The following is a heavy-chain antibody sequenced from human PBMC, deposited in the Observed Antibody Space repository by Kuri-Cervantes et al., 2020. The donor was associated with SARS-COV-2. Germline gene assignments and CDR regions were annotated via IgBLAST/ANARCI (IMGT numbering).Heavy chain of an antibody. J-gene: IGHJ4*02. CDR3: AREGIYCGGDCYYFDY. D-gene: IGHD2-21*01. CDR2: TYYRSKWYN. V-gene: IGHV6-1*01. CDR1: GDSVSSNSAA. Sequence: SETLSLTCAISGDSVSSNSAAWNWIRQSPSRGLEWLGRTYYRSKWYNDYAVSVKSRITINPDTSKNQFSLQLNSVTPEDTAVYYCAREGIYCGGDCYYFDYWGQGTLVTVSS.